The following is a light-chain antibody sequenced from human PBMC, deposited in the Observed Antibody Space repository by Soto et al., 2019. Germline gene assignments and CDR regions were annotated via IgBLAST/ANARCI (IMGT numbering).Light chain of an antibody. CDR3: QQYNNWPLT. J-gene: IGKJ1*01. CDR2: GAS. Sequence: EIVMTQSPATLYVSPGERATLSCRASQSVSSNLAWYQQKPGQAPRLLIYGASTRATGIPARFSGSGSGTEFTLTISSLQSEDFAVYYCQQYNNWPLTFGQGTRWIS. V-gene: IGKV3-15*01. CDR1: QSVSSN.